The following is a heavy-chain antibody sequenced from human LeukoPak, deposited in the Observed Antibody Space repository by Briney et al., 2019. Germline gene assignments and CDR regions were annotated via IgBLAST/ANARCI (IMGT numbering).Heavy chain of an antibody. CDR2: ISSSSSYI. CDR3: ARVYDILTGHYYFDY. D-gene: IGHD3-9*01. J-gene: IGHJ4*02. V-gene: IGHV3-21*01. CDR1: GFTFSSYS. Sequence: GGSLGLSCAASGFTFSSYSMNWVRQAPGKGLERVSSISSSSSYIYYADSVKGRFTISRDNAKNSLYLQMNSLRAEDTAVYYCARVYDILTGHYYFDYWGQGTLVTVSS.